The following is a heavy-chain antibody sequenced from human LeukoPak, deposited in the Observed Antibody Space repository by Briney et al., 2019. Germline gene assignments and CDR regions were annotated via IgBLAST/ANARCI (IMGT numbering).Heavy chain of an antibody. D-gene: IGHD3-10*01. V-gene: IGHV4-61*02. Sequence: SQTLSLTCTVSGGSISSGSYYWSWIRQPAGKGLEWIGRIYTSGSTNYNPSLKSRVTISVDTSKNQFSLMLSSVTAADTAVYYCAREDYYGSGSHMDVWGKGTTVTVSS. J-gene: IGHJ6*03. CDR1: GGSISSGSYY. CDR3: AREDYYGSGSHMDV. CDR2: IYTSGST.